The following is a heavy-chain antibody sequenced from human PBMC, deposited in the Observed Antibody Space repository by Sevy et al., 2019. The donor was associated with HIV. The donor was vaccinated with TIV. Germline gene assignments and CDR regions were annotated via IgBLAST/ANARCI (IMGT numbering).Heavy chain of an antibody. J-gene: IGHJ4*02. CDR1: GFTFSSYA. D-gene: IGHD2-15*01. Sequence: GGSLRLSCAASGFTFSSYAMSWVRQAPGKGLEWVSAISGSGGSTYYAYSVKGRFTISRDNSKNTLYLQMNSLRAEDTAVYYCAKPMVLVVVVADFDYWGQGTLVTVSS. CDR3: AKPMVLVVVVADFDY. CDR2: ISGSGGST. V-gene: IGHV3-23*01.